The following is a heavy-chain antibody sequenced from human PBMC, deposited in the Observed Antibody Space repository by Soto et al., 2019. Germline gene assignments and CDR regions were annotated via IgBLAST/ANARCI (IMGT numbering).Heavy chain of an antibody. J-gene: IGHJ4*02. CDR1: GDSISSNTYS. Sequence: SETLSLTCTVSGDSISSNTYSWGWIRQPPGKGLEYIGTIHFSGNTYYNPSLNSRVTISVDTSKNQFSLKLTSVTAADTALYYGVFYCPQEGGSKIGFDYWGQGTLVTVS. D-gene: IGHD2-15*01. V-gene: IGHV4-39*01. CDR2: IHFSGNT. CDR3: VFYCPQEGGSKIGFDY.